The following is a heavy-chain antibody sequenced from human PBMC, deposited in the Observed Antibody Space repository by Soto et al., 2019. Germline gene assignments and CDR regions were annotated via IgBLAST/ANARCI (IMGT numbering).Heavy chain of an antibody. D-gene: IGHD6-19*01. J-gene: IGHJ4*02. Sequence: PGGSLRLSCAASGFNFGVFGVHWVRQAPGKGLEWLSVLSYEGSEEYYADSVRGRFTISRDNSKNTLFLQMDSLRVDDTGVYYCALTRRSSLLEVAGPGFEYWGQGTLVTSPQ. CDR3: ALTRRSSLLEVAGPGFEY. V-gene: IGHV3-30*03. CDR1: GFNFGVFG. CDR2: LSYEGSEE.